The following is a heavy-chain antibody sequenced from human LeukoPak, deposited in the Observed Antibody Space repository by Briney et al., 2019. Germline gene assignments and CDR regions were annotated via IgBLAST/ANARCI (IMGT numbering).Heavy chain of an antibody. CDR2: IYYSGRP. J-gene: IGHJ5*02. Sequence: SETLSLTCAVYGGSFSGYYWGWIRQTPGKGLEWIGNIYYSGRPYYNPSLGSRVSISMDTSKNQVSLKLDSVTAADTAVFYCARGPQRGSSQNVWFDPWGQGTLVTVSS. D-gene: IGHD1-26*01. V-gene: IGHV4-34*01. CDR1: GGSFSGYY. CDR3: ARGPQRGSSQNVWFDP.